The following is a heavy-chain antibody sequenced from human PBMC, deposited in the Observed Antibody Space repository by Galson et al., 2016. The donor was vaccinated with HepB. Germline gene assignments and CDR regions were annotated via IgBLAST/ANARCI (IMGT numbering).Heavy chain of an antibody. J-gene: IGHJ4*02. D-gene: IGHD3-10*01. CDR3: AKDAIDASVPPYYFHY. Sequence: SLRLSCAASGFTFSNYAMSWVRQAPGKGLEWVSRISGSGNNTYYAADEQRRFTTSRDNSTNTLTLQMNSLRAEDTAIYFCAKDAIDASVPPYYFHYWGQGTLVTVSS. CDR1: GFTFSNYA. V-gene: IGHV3-23*01. CDR2: ISGSGNNT.